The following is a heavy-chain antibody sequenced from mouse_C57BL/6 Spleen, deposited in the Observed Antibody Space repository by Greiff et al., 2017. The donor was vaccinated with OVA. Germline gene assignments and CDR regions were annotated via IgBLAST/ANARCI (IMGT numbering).Heavy chain of an antibody. CDR2: ISSGGSYT. CDR1: GFTFSSYG. D-gene: IGHD2-5*01. J-gene: IGHJ4*01. Sequence: EVMLVESGGDLVKPGGSLKLSCAASGFTFSSYGMSWVRQTPDKRLEWVANISSGGSYTYYPDSVKGRFTISRDNAKNTLYLQMSSLKSEDTAMYYCARQGAYYSNYDAMDYWGQGTSVTVSS. V-gene: IGHV5-6*02. CDR3: ARQGAYYSNYDAMDY.